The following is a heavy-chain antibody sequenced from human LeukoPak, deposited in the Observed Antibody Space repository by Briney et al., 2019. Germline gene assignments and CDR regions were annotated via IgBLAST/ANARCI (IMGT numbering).Heavy chain of an antibody. CDR1: GYSISSGYY. CDR3: ARVSSGWYWADY. Sequence: SETLSLTCTVSGYSISSGYYWGWIRQPPGKGLEWIGYIYYSGSTNYDPSLKSRVTISVDTSKNQFSLKLSSVTAADTAVYYCARVSSGWYWADYWGQGTLVTVSS. D-gene: IGHD6-19*01. J-gene: IGHJ4*02. V-gene: IGHV4-61*01. CDR2: IYYSGST.